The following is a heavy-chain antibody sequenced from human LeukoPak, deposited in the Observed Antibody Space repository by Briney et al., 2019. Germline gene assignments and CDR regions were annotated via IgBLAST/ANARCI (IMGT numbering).Heavy chain of an antibody. D-gene: IGHD5-18*01. V-gene: IGHV4-59*01. J-gene: IGHJ4*02. Sequence: PSETLSLTCTVSGGSISSYYWSWIRQPPGKGLEWIGYIYYSGSTNYNPSLKSRVTISLDTSKNQFSLKLSSVPAADTAVYYCARGGGPGYSYGSPPYIDYWGQGTLVTVSS. CDR3: ARGGGPGYSYGSPPYIDY. CDR2: IYYSGST. CDR1: GGSISSYY.